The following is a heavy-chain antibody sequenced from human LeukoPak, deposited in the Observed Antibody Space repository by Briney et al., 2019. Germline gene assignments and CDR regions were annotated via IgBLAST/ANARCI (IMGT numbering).Heavy chain of an antibody. J-gene: IGHJ4*02. D-gene: IGHD6-19*01. Sequence: PSETLSLTCTVSGGSISSSSYYWGWIRQPPGKGLGWIGSIYYSGSTYYNPSLKSRVTISVDTSKNQFSLQLNSVAPEDTAVYYCARSGSGGWIDHWGQGTLVTVSS. CDR1: GGSISSSSYY. CDR2: IYYSGST. V-gene: IGHV4-39*01. CDR3: ARSGSGGWIDH.